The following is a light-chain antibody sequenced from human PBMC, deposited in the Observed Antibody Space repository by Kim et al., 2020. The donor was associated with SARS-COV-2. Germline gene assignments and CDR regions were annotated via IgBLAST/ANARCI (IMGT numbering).Light chain of an antibody. CDR2: GKN. V-gene: IGLV3-19*01. CDR3: NSRDSSGNHLGV. J-gene: IGLJ1*01. CDR1: NPRSYY. Sequence: SSELTQDPAVSVALGQTVRITCQGDNPRSYYASWYQQKPGQAPVLVIYGKNNRPSGIPDRFPGSSSGNTASLTITVAQAEDEADYYCNSRDSSGNHLGVFGTGTKVTVL.